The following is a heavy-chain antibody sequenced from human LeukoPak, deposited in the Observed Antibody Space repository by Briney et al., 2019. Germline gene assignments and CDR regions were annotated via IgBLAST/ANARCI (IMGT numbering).Heavy chain of an antibody. D-gene: IGHD3-3*01. Sequence: ASVNVSCKVSGYTLTELSMHWVRQDPGKGLEWMGGFDPEDGETIYAQKFQGRVTMTEDTSTDTAYMELSSLRSEDTAVYYCATFSDFWSGFDYWGQGTLVTVSS. CDR2: FDPEDGET. CDR1: GYTLTELS. V-gene: IGHV1-24*01. J-gene: IGHJ4*02. CDR3: ATFSDFWSGFDY.